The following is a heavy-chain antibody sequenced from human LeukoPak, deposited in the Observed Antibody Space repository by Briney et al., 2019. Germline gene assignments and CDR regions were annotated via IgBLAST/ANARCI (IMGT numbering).Heavy chain of an antibody. J-gene: IGHJ4*02. V-gene: IGHV3-74*01. Sequence: GGSLRLSCAASGFTFSSYWMHWVRQAPGKGLVWVSRINSDGSSTSYADSVKGRFTISRDNAKNTLYLQMNSLRAEDTAVYYCAKEPNAYSSDSYFDYWGQGTLVTVSS. CDR2: INSDGSST. CDR1: GFTFSSYW. D-gene: IGHD3-10*01. CDR3: AKEPNAYSSDSYFDY.